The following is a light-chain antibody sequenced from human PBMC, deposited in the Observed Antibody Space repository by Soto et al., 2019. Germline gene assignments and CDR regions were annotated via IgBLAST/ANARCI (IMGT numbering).Light chain of an antibody. CDR3: QHYGSYSPT. J-gene: IGKJ1*01. CDR2: DAS. Sequence: DIQMTQSPSTLSASVGDRVTITCRASQSISGWLAWHQQKPGKAPMLLIYDASRLKGGVPSRFSGSASGTEFTLTISSLQPDDFATYYCQHYGSYSPTFGKGTKVEIK. CDR1: QSISGW. V-gene: IGKV1-5*01.